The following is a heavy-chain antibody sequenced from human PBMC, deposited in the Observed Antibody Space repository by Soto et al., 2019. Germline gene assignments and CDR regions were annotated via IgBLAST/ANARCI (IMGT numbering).Heavy chain of an antibody. D-gene: IGHD2-15*01. V-gene: IGHV3-48*01. J-gene: IGHJ6*02. CDR1: GFTFSIYS. CDR3: AREGRGYCSGGSCYAYYGMDV. Sequence: PGGSLRLSCAASGFTFSIYSMNWVRQAPGKGLEWVSYIMPGSSHIFYADSVKGRFTISRHNSKNTLYLQMNSLRAEDTAVYYCAREGRGYCSGGSCYAYYGMDVWGQGTTVTVSS. CDR2: IMPGSSHI.